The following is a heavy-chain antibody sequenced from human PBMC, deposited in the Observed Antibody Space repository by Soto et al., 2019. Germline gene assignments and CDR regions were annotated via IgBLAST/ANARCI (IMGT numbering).Heavy chain of an antibody. CDR1: GFTFSSYW. V-gene: IGHV3-7*01. J-gene: IGHJ4*02. CDR2: IKQDGSEK. CDR3: ARDPQSWSDYFDY. Sequence: GGSLRLSCAASGFTFSSYWMSWVRQAPGKGLEWVANIKQDGSEKYYVDSVKGRFTISRDNAKNSLYLQMNSLRAEDTAVYYCARDPQSWSDYFDYWGQGTLVTVSS. D-gene: IGHD6-13*01.